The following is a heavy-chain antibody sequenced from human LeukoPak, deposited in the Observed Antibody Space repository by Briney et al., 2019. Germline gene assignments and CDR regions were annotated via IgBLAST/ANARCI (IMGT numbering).Heavy chain of an antibody. D-gene: IGHD3-9*01. CDR2: ISAYNGNT. CDR3: ASHAASWLPGELDY. J-gene: IGHJ4*02. V-gene: IGHV1-18*01. CDR1: GYTFTSYG. Sequence: GASVKVSCKASGYTFTSYGISWVRQAPGQGLEWMGWISAYNGNTNYAQKLQGRVTMTTDTSTSTAYMELRSLRSDDTAVYYCASHAASWLPGELDYWGQGTLVTVSS.